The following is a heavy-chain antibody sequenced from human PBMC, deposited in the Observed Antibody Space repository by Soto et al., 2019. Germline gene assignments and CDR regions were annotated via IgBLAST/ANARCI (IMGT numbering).Heavy chain of an antibody. Sequence: ASGPVSVVASVCTLSSYAIRWVRQARGQGRGWMGGIIPIFGTANYAQKFHSRVTLPADKSTSKHTMALSRLRSEDTAGYYLAANEGIWDYGDHYIDDWGHGTTVPVSS. D-gene: IGHD4-17*01. V-gene: IGHV1-69*06. J-gene: IGHJ4*01. CDR2: IIPIFGTA. CDR3: AANEGIWDYGDHYIDD. CDR1: VCTLSSYA.